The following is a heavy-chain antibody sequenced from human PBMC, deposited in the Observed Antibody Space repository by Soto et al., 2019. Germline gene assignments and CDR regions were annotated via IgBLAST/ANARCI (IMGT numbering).Heavy chain of an antibody. D-gene: IGHD6-19*01. Sequence: GGSLRLSCAASGFTFSSYAMSWVRQAPGKGLEWVSAISGSGGSTYYADSVKGRFTISRDNSKNTLYLQMNSLRAEDTAVYYCAKVIPKYSSGWDAFDIWGQGTMVTVSS. V-gene: IGHV3-23*01. J-gene: IGHJ3*02. CDR1: GFTFSSYA. CDR3: AKVIPKYSSGWDAFDI. CDR2: ISGSGGST.